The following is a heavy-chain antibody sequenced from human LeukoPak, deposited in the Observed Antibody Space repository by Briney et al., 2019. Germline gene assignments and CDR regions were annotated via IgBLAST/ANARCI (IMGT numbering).Heavy chain of an antibody. J-gene: IGHJ5*02. V-gene: IGHV1-2*02. Sequence: ASVKVSCKASGYTFTGYYMHWVRQAPGQGLEWMGWINPNSGGTNYAQKFQGRVIMTRDTSISTAYMELSRLRSDDTAVYYCARGSTDIVGANVWFDPWGQGTLVTVSS. CDR2: INPNSGGT. D-gene: IGHD1-26*01. CDR1: GYTFTGYY. CDR3: ARGSTDIVGANVWFDP.